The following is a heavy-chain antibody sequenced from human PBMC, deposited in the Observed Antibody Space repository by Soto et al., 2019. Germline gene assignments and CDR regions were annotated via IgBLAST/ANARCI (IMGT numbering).Heavy chain of an antibody. CDR1: GYSFTSYW. CDR2: IDPSDSYT. Sequence: GESLKISCKGSGYSFTSYWISWVRQMPGKGLEWMGRIDPSDSYTNYSPSFQGHVTISADKSTSTAYLQWSSLKASDTAMYYCARQVGYYDILTGTYGMDVWGQGTTVTVSS. CDR3: ARQVGYYDILTGTYGMDV. V-gene: IGHV5-10-1*01. J-gene: IGHJ6*02. D-gene: IGHD3-9*01.